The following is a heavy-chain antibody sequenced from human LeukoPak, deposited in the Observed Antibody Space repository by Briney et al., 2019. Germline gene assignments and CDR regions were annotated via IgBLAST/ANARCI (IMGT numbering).Heavy chain of an antibody. D-gene: IGHD4-17*01. CDR2: LFYSGST. Sequence: PSETLSLTRTLSGGSLSIFYWSCLPPPPGGGLECSGYLFYSGSTKHTPPLKSRVTISLDTSKNQFSLKLNSVTAADSAVYYCARQHGDYRPPYYYYMDVWGKGTTVTVSS. V-gene: IGHV4-59*08. CDR1: GGSLSIFY. J-gene: IGHJ6*03. CDR3: ARQHGDYRPPYYYYMDV.